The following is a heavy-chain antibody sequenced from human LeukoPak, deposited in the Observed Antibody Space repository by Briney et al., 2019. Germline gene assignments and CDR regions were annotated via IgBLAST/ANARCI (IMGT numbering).Heavy chain of an antibody. CDR3: AKRMAAIGTNDY. J-gene: IGHJ4*02. CDR2: MGGNNGRT. D-gene: IGHD2-2*01. CDR1: GFTFSSYW. V-gene: IGHV3-23*01. Sequence: GGSLRLSCAASGFTFSSYWMSWVRQAPGKGLEWVSIMGGNNGRTYYADSVQGRFTISRDNSKNTLYLQMNSLRAEDTAVYYCAKRMAAIGTNDYWGQGTLVTVSS.